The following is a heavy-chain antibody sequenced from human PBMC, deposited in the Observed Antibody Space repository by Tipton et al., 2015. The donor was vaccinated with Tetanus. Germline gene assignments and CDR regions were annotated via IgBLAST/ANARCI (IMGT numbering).Heavy chain of an antibody. D-gene: IGHD3-10*01. CDR1: GHNSRSYW. CDR3: ARLPKHYSASGST. J-gene: IGHJ5*02. V-gene: IGHV5-51*01. Sequence: VQLVQSGAELKKPGESLRISCKGSGHNSRSYWVSWVRQMPGKGLEWMGIIYPGDSDATYSPSFQGQVTISLDKSISTAYLQWSSLKASDTAIYFCARLPKHYSASGSTWGQGTQVTVSS. CDR2: IYPGDSDA.